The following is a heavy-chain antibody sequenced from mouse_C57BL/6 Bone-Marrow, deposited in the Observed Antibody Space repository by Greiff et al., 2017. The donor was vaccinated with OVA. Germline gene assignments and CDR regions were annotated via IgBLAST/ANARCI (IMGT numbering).Heavy chain of an antibody. CDR1: GFTFSDFY. Sequence: EVKVVESGGGLVQPGGSLKLSCAASGFTFSDFYMYWIRQTPEKRLEWVAYISNGGGSTYYPDTVKGRFTISRDNAKNTLYLQMSRLKSEDTDMYYCARLDAMDYWGQGTSVTVSS. CDR3: ARLDAMDY. V-gene: IGHV5-12*01. J-gene: IGHJ4*01. CDR2: ISNGGGST.